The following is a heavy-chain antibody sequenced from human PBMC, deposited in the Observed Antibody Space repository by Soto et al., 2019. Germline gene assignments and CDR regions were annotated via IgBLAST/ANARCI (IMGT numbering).Heavy chain of an antibody. D-gene: IGHD5-12*01. CDR2: MNHDSGNT. J-gene: IGHJ6*02. CDR1: GYTFTSYD. CDR3: VRGEGRATSV. V-gene: IGHV1-8*02. Sequence: QVQLVQSGAEVKKPGASVKVSCKAFGYTFTSYDINWVRQATGQGLEWMGWMNHDSGNTGSAQKFQGRVTMTRNTAINTAYMELSSLRSEDTAVYYCVRGEGRATSVWGQGTTVSVSS.